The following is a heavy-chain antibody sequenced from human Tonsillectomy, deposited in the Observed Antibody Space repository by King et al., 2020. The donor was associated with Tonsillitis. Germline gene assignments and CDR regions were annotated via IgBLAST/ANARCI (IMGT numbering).Heavy chain of an antibody. CDR3: AKAANWALDY. CDR2: ISYDGSNK. Sequence: QLVQSGGGVVQPGRSLRLSCAASGFTFSSYGMHWVRQAPGKGLEWVAVISYDGSNKYYAYSVKGRFTISRDNSKNTLYLQMNSLRAEDTAVYYCAKAANWALDYWGQGTLVTVSS. D-gene: IGHD7-27*01. V-gene: IGHV3-30*18. J-gene: IGHJ4*02. CDR1: GFTFSSYG.